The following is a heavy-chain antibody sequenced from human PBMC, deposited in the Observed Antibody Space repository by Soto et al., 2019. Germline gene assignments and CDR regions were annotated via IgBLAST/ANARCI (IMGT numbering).Heavy chain of an antibody. Sequence: EVQLVESGGGLVEPGGSLRLSCAASGFTFTNAWMSWVRQAPGKGLEWVGRIKRKTDGGTIDYAAPVKGRFIISRDDSKTTLYLQMNSLKTEDTGIYYCTPLVAGPAWGDDFWGQGTLVTVSS. CDR1: GFTFTNAW. CDR3: TPLVAGPAWGDDF. D-gene: IGHD6-19*01. CDR2: IKRKTDGGTI. J-gene: IGHJ4*02. V-gene: IGHV3-15*01.